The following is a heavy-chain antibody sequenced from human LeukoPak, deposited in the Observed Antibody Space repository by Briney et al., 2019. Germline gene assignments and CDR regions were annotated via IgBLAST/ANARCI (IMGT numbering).Heavy chain of an antibody. D-gene: IGHD3-10*02. CDR3: AELGITMIGGV. CDR2: IRFDGSYN. Sequence: GGSLRLSCVASGFPLSNYGMHCVRQAPGKGLEWVTFIRFDGSYNYNADSVKGRFTISRDNAKNSLYLQMNSLRAEDTAVYYCAELGITMIGGVWGKGTTVTISS. CDR1: GFPLSNYG. J-gene: IGHJ6*04. V-gene: IGHV3-30*02.